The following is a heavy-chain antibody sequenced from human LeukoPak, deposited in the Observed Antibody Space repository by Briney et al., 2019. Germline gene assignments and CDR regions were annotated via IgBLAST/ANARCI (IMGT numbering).Heavy chain of an antibody. V-gene: IGHV4-39*07. CDR2: IYYSGST. J-gene: IGHJ5*02. Sequence: SETLSLTCTVSGGSISSSSYYWGWIRRPPGKGLEWIGSIYYSGSTYYNPSLKSRVTISVDTSKNQFSLKLSSVTAADTAVYYCARDLSQGGYSYGYNWFDPWGQGTLVTVSS. D-gene: IGHD5-18*01. CDR3: ARDLSQGGYSYGYNWFDP. CDR1: GGSISSSSYY.